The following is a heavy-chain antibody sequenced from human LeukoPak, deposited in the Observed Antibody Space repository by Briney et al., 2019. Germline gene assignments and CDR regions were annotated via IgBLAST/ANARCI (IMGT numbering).Heavy chain of an antibody. D-gene: IGHD1-26*01. CDR3: ARMVGALDAFDI. J-gene: IGHJ3*02. CDR1: GGSISSGGYY. Sequence: SDTLSLTCTVSGGSISSGGYYWSWIRQHPGKGLEWIGYIYYSGSTYYNPSLKSRVTISVDTSKNQFSLKLSSVTAADTAVYYCARMVGALDAFDIWGQGTMVTVSS. CDR2: IYYSGST. V-gene: IGHV4-31*03.